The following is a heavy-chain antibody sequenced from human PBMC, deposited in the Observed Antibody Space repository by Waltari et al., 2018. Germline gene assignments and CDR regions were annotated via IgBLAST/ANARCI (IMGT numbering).Heavy chain of an antibody. J-gene: IGHJ3*02. CDR3: ARAEYDSSANAFDI. CDR2: ISSSGSTI. Sequence: EVQLVESGGGLVQPGGSLRLSCSASGFTFSSFDMNWVLQAPGKGMEWVSYISSSGSTIYYADSVKGRFTISRDNAKNSLYLQMNSLRAEDTAVYYCARAEYDSSANAFDIWGQGTMVTVSS. V-gene: IGHV3-48*03. D-gene: IGHD3-22*01. CDR1: GFTFSSFD.